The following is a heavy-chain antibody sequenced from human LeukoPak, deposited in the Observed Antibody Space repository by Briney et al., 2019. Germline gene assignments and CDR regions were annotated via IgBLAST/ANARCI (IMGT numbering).Heavy chain of an antibody. D-gene: IGHD3-3*01. V-gene: IGHV3-21*01. J-gene: IGHJ6*03. CDR2: ISSSSSYI. CDR1: GFTFSSYS. CDR3: ARGRGEFWSGYRYYYYYYYTDV. Sequence: GGSLRLSCAASGFTFSSYSMNWVRQAPGKGLEWVSSISSSSSYIYYADSVKGRFTISRDNAKNSLYLQMNSLRAEDTAVYYCARGRGEFWSGYRYYYYYYYTDVWGKGTTVTVSS.